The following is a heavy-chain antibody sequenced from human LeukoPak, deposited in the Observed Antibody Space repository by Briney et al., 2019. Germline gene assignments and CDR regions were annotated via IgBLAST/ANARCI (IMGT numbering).Heavy chain of an antibody. Sequence: GGSLRLSCAASGFTFSSYWMNWVRQAPGKGLVWVSRINSDGSSTSYADSVKGRFTISRNNAKNTLYLQMNSLRAEDTAVYYRARDIIPYCGGDCYDNWFDPWGQGTLVTVSP. CDR1: GFTFSSYW. D-gene: IGHD2-21*02. J-gene: IGHJ5*02. V-gene: IGHV3-74*01. CDR2: INSDGSST. CDR3: ARDIIPYCGGDCYDNWFDP.